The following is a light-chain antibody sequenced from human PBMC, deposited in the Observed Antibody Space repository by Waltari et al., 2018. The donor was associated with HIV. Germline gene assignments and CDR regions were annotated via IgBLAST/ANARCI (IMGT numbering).Light chain of an antibody. CDR3: TTWDDRLNALV. Sequence: QSVLTQPPSASGTPGQTVTISCSGSRSTIGRNTVNWYQHLPGTAPKLLIYSNNVRPSGVPDRFSGFKSGTSASLAISGLQSQDEADYYCTTWDDRLNALVFGGGTEVTVL. CDR2: SNN. J-gene: IGLJ3*02. CDR1: RSTIGRNT. V-gene: IGLV1-44*01.